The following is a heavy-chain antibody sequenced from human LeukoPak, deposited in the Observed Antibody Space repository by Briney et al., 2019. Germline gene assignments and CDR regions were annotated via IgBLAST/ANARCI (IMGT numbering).Heavy chain of an antibody. CDR1: GFTFRNYE. V-gene: IGHV3-48*03. CDR3: AREYCSGDSCYKRVNAFDI. CDR2: ISRSGYTI. J-gene: IGHJ3*02. D-gene: IGHD2-15*01. Sequence: PGGSLRLSCAASGFTFRNYEMTWVRQAPGKGLEWVSYISRSGYTIYYADSVKGRFTISRDNAKNSLYLQMNSLRAEDTAVYYCAREYCSGDSCYKRVNAFDIWGQGTLVTVSS.